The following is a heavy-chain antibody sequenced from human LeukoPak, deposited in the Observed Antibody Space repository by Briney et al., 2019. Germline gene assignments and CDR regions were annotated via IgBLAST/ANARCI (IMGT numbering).Heavy chain of an antibody. J-gene: IGHJ4*02. CDR1: GYSFTNYW. V-gene: IGHV5-51*01. Sequence: GESLKISCRGSGYSFTNYWIGWVRQMPGKGLEWMGIIYPGDSDTRYSPSSQGQVTISADKSISTAYLQWSSLKASDTAMYYCARFPYSSSLHFGYWGQGTLVTVSS. D-gene: IGHD6-13*01. CDR3: ARFPYSSSLHFGY. CDR2: IYPGDSDT.